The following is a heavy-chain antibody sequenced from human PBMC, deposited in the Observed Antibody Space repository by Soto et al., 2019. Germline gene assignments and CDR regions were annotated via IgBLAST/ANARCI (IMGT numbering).Heavy chain of an antibody. CDR3: ARDEEITMIVVALNWFDP. J-gene: IGHJ5*02. CDR2: ISAYNGNT. V-gene: IGHV1-18*01. CDR1: GYTFTSYG. Sequence: ASVKVSCKASGYTFTSYGISWVRQAPGQGLEWMGWISAYNGNTNYAQKLQGRVTMTTDTSTSTAYMELRSLRSDDTAVYYCARDEEITMIVVALNWFDPWGQGTLVTVSS. D-gene: IGHD3-22*01.